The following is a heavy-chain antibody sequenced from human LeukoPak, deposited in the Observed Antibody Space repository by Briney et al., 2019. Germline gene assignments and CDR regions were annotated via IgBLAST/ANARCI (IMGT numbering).Heavy chain of an antibody. Sequence: GGSLRLSCAASGFTFSSYSMNWVRQAPGKGLEWVLSISSSSSYIYYADSVKGRFTISRDNAKNSLYLQMNSLRAEDTAVYYCASAGVITAILSYFDYWGQGTLVTVSS. CDR2: ISSSSSYI. V-gene: IGHV3-21*01. CDR3: ASAGVITAILSYFDY. D-gene: IGHD3-10*01. J-gene: IGHJ4*02. CDR1: GFTFSSYS.